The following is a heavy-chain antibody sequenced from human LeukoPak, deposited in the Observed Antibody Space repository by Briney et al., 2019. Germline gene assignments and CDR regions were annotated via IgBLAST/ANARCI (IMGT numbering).Heavy chain of an antibody. CDR2: INAGNGNT. Sequence: ASVKVSCKASGYTFTSYAMHWVRQAPGQRLEWMGWINAGNGNTKYSQKFQGRVTITRDTSASTAYMGLSSLRSEDTAVYYCARELIPGYSFDYWGQGTLVTVSS. CDR1: GYTFTSYA. V-gene: IGHV1-3*01. J-gene: IGHJ4*02. D-gene: IGHD3-16*01. CDR3: ARELIPGYSFDY.